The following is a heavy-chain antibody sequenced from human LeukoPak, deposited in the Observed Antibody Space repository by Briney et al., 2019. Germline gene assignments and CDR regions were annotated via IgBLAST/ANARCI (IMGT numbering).Heavy chain of an antibody. J-gene: IGHJ4*02. CDR2: ISGSGGYT. V-gene: IGHV3-23*01. CDR1: KFTFSTFS. D-gene: IGHD1-26*01. Sequence: GGSLRLSCAASKFTFSTFSMSWVRQAPGKGLEWVSSISGSGGYTYYADSVKGRFTISRDNSKNTLYLQMNSLRAEDTAVYYCAKVASGSYYNWPFDYWGQGTLVTVSS. CDR3: AKVASGSYYNWPFDY.